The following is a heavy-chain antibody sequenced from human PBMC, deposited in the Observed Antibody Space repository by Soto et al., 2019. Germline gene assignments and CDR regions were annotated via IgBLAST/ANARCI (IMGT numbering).Heavy chain of an antibody. CDR1: GGTFSSYA. CDR3: ARDVGGSYYYYYHGMDV. CDR2: IIPIFGTA. D-gene: IGHD1-26*01. J-gene: IGHJ6*02. Sequence: SVKVSCKASGGTFSSYAISWVRQAPGQGLEWMGGIIPIFGTANYAQKFQGRVTITADKSTSTAYMELSSLRSEDTAVYYCARDVGGSYYYYYHGMDVWGQGTTVTVSS. V-gene: IGHV1-69*06.